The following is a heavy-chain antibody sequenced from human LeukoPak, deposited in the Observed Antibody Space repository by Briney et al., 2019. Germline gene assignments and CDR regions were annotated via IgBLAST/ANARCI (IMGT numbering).Heavy chain of an antibody. CDR2: IYTSGST. CDR3: ARSGYCSGGSCYYLFDQ. D-gene: IGHD2-15*01. J-gene: IGHJ4*02. CDR1: GDSIGSYY. V-gene: IGHV4-4*07. Sequence: SETLSLTCTVSGDSIGSYYWNWIRQPAGKGLEWIGRIYTSGSTNYNPSLKSRVTMSVDTSKNQFSLKLSSVTAADTAVYYSARSGYCSGGSCYYLFDQWGQGTLVTVSS.